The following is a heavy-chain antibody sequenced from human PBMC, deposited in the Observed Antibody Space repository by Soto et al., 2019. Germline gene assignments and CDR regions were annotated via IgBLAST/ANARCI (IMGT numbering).Heavy chain of an antibody. J-gene: IGHJ5*01. CDR1: GGSISSGDYY. CDR3: ARDPAIFGVVRESGVMRFDS. V-gene: IGHV4-30-4*01. Sequence: PSETLSLTCTVSGGSISSGDYYWSWIRQPPGKGLEWIGYIYYSGSTYYNPSLKSRVTISVDTSKNQFSLKLSSVTAADTAVYYCARDPAIFGVVRESGVMRFDSWGQGTLVTVSS. D-gene: IGHD3-3*01. CDR2: IYYSGST.